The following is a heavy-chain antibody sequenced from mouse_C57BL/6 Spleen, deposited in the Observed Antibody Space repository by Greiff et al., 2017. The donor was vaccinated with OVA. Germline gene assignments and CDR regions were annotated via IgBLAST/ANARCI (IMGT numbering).Heavy chain of an antibody. J-gene: IGHJ3*01. CDR3: AQWSDSSGFAY. V-gene: IGHV1-64*01. CDR2: IHPNSGST. D-gene: IGHD3-2*02. CDR1: GYTFTSYW. Sequence: VQLQQPGAELVKPGASVKLSCKASGYTFTSYWMHWVKQRPGQGLEWIGMIHPNSGSTNYNEKFKSKATLTVDKSSSTDYMQHSSLTSEDSAVNYCAQWSDSSGFAYWGQGTLVTVSA.